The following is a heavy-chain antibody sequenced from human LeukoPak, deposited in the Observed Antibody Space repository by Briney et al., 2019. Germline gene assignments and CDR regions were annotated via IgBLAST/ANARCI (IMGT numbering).Heavy chain of an antibody. D-gene: IGHD6-19*01. Sequence: GGSLRLSCAASGFTFDDYGMSWVRQAPGKGLEWASGINWNGGSTGYADSVKGRFTISRDNSKNTLYLQMNSLRAEDTAVYYCARGGKIAVVGTRSPQYFHHWGQGTLVTVSS. J-gene: IGHJ1*01. CDR1: GFTFDDYG. V-gene: IGHV3-20*04. CDR3: ARGGKIAVVGTRSPQYFHH. CDR2: INWNGGST.